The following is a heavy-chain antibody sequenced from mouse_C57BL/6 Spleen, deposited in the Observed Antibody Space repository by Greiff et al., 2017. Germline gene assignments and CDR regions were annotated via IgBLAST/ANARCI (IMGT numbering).Heavy chain of an antibody. CDR1: GYTFTSYW. V-gene: IGHV1-55*01. Sequence: QVQLQQPGAELVKPGASVKMSCKASGYTFTSYWITWVKQRPGQGLEWIGDIYPGSGSTNYNEKFKSKATLTVDTSSSTAYMQLSSLTYEDSAVYYCARVSNRPYYAMDDWGQGTSVTVSS. CDR3: ARVSNRPYYAMDD. CDR2: IYPGSGST. J-gene: IGHJ4*01. D-gene: IGHD2-14*01.